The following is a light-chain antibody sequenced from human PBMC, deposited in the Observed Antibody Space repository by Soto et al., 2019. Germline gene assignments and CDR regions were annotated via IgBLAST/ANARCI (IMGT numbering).Light chain of an antibody. V-gene: IGKV3-15*01. CDR2: GAS. CDR3: QQYGDWPPET. J-gene: IGKJ2*01. Sequence: TQSPATLSVSPGDRATLSCRASQSVIRNLAWYQQKPGQAPRLLIYGASTRATGVPARFSGSGSATEFTLSISSLQSEDVAVYYCQQYGDWPPETFGQGTKLEI. CDR1: QSVIRN.